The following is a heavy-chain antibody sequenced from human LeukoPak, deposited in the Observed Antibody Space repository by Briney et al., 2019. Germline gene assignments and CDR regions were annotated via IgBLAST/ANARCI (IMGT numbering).Heavy chain of an antibody. Sequence: ASVKVSCKASGYTFTTYGISWVRQAPGQGLEWMGWINPNSGGTNYAQKFQGRVTMTRDTSISTAYMELTSLRSDDTAVYYCVLSPVVVTAMDWGQGTLVTVSS. D-gene: IGHD2-21*02. J-gene: IGHJ4*02. CDR2: INPNSGGT. CDR3: VLSPVVVTAMD. CDR1: GYTFTTYG. V-gene: IGHV1-2*02.